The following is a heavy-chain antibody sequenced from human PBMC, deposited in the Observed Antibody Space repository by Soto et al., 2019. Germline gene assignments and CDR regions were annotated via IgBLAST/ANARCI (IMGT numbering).Heavy chain of an antibody. CDR3: VRDNGELISNWSFRLDS. Sequence: GGSLRLSCAASGFPFSRSFMHWVRQAPGKGLVWVARVNTDGSATVYAGSVKGRFTISRDNVRNTVSLEMNDLRAEDTAVYFCVRDNGELISNWSFRLDSWGQGTLVTVSS. CDR1: GFPFSRSF. CDR2: VNTDGSAT. V-gene: IGHV3-74*01. D-gene: IGHD3-10*01. J-gene: IGHJ4*02.